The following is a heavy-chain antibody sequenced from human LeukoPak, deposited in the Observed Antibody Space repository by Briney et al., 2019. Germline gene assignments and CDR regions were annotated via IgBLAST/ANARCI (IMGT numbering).Heavy chain of an antibody. Sequence: GGSLRLSCAASGLTFSSYSMNWVRQAPGKGLSWVPPISSSSSYIYYADSVKGRFTISRDNAKNSLYLQMNSLRAEDTAVYYCARLAAAGKFRYFDYWGQGTLVTVSS. CDR1: GLTFSSYS. J-gene: IGHJ4*02. CDR3: ARLAAAGKFRYFDY. CDR2: ISSSSSYI. V-gene: IGHV3-21*01. D-gene: IGHD6-13*01.